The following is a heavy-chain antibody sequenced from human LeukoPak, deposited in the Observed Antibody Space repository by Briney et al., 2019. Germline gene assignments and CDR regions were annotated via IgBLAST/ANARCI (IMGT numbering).Heavy chain of an antibody. CDR2: INTNNGNT. J-gene: IGHJ6*03. CDR3: ARGVPVRRFLLYCSGGSCYSHYMDV. Sequence: ASVKVSCKASGYTFTSYDINWVRQATRPPLEGLEWINTNNGNTGYAQKFQGRVTITRNTSLSIAYMELSSLRSEDTAVYYCARGVPVRRFLLYCSGGSCYSHYMDVWGKGTTVSVSS. CDR1: GYTFTSYD. V-gene: IGHV1-8*03. D-gene: IGHD2-15*01.